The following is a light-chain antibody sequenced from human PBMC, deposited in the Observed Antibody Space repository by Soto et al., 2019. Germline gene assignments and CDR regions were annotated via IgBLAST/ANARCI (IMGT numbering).Light chain of an antibody. CDR2: GAS. CDR3: QQYGTSPYT. J-gene: IGKJ2*01. V-gene: IGKV3-20*01. CDR1: QSVGSSY. Sequence: EIVLTQSPGTLSLSPGERPTLSCRASQSVGSSYLAWYQQKPGQAPRLLIYGASSRATGIPDRFTGSVSGTDFTLAISRLEPEDFAVYYCQQYGTSPYTFGQGTKLEIK.